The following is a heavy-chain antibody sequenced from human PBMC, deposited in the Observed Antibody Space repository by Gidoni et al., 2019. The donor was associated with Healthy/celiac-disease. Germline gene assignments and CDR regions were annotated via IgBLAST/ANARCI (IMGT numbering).Heavy chain of an antibody. V-gene: IGHV3-48*03. CDR1: GFTFSSYE. J-gene: IGHJ4*02. CDR3: ARDMGYYYDSSGPGDFDY. D-gene: IGHD3-22*01. Sequence: EVQLVESGGGLVQPGGSLRLSCAASGFTFSSYEMNWVRQAPGKGREWVSYISSSGSTIYYADSVKGRFTISRDNAKNSLYLQMNSLRAEDTAVYYCARDMGYYYDSSGPGDFDYWGQGTLVTVSS. CDR2: ISSSGSTI.